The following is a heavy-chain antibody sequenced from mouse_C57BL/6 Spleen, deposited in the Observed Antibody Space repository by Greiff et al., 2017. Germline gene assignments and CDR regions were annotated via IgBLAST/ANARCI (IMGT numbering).Heavy chain of an antibody. J-gene: IGHJ2*01. CDR3: ARDLYYFGY. CDR1: GYTFTDYY. Sequence: EVQLQQSGPVLVKPGASVKMSCKASGYTFTDYYMNWVKQSHGKSLEWIGVINPYNGGTSYNQKFKGKATLTVDKSSSTAYMELNSLTSEDSAVYYCARDLYYFGYWGQGTTLTVSS. CDR2: INPYNGGT. V-gene: IGHV1-19*01.